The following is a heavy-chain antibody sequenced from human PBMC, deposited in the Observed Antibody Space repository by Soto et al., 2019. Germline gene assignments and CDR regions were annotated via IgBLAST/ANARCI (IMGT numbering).Heavy chain of an antibody. CDR2: IYYSGST. CDR1: GGSISSYY. D-gene: IGHD1-26*01. J-gene: IGHJ4*02. Sequence: PSETLSLTFTLPGGSISSYYWSWIRQPPGKGLEWIGYIYYSGSTNYNPSLKSRVTISVDTSKNQFSLKLSSVTAADTAVYYCARAGLGATLLDYWGQGTLVTVSS. CDR3: ARAGLGATLLDY. V-gene: IGHV4-59*08.